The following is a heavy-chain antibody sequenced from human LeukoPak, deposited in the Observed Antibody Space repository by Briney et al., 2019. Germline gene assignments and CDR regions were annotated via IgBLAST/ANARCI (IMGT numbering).Heavy chain of an antibody. D-gene: IGHD3-22*01. CDR3: ARGGLIVGDY. J-gene: IGHJ4*02. Sequence: AGRSLRLSCAASGFTFSSYGMHWVRQAPGKGLEWLSYISSSGSTIYYADSVKGRFTISRDNAKNSLSLQMNSLRAEDTAVYYCARGGLIVGDYWGQGTLVTVSS. V-gene: IGHV3-48*04. CDR1: GFTFSSYG. CDR2: ISSSGSTI.